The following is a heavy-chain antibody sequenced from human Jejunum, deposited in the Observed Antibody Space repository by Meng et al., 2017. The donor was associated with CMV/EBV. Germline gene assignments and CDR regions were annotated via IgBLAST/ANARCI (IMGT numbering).Heavy chain of an antibody. J-gene: IGHJ2*01. V-gene: IGHV4-39*07. CDR2: VYYSGNT. CDR1: GGSISSPWYY. Sequence: PQRLGAGPSLVEPSHTLPLTCTVFGGSISSPWYYWVWIRQPPGKGLEWIGCVYYSGNTYSHPSLESRVTLPVDTSKNQFSLKLNSVTAADTAVYHCARDALREGYFDLWGRGTLVTVS. D-gene: IGHD4-17*01. CDR3: ARDALREGYFDL.